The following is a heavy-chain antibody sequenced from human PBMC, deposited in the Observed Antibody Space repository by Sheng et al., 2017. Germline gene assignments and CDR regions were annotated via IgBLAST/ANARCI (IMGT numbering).Heavy chain of an antibody. Sequence: QVQLVESGGGVVQPGRSLRLSCAASGFTFSSYAMHWVRQAPGKGLEWVAVISYDGSNKYYADSVKGRFTISRDNSKNTLYLQMNSLRAEDTAVYYCARVQYSGYVSGAFDIWGQGTMVTVSS. CDR2: ISYDGSNK. D-gene: IGHD5-12*01. CDR1: GFTFSSYA. CDR3: ARVQYSGYVSGAFDI. J-gene: IGHJ3*02. V-gene: IGHV3-30*04.